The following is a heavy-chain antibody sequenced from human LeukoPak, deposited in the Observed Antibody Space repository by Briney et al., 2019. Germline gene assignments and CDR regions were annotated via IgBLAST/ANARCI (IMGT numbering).Heavy chain of an antibody. CDR1: GGTFSSYA. CDR3: ATAYYDFWSGYYSFDY. Sequence: GSSGKVSCKASGGTFSSYAISWVRQAPGQGLEWMGRIIPIFGTASYAQKFQGRVTITTDESTSTAYMELSSLRSEDTAVYYCATAYYDFWSGYYSFDYWGQGTLVTVSS. CDR2: IIPIFGTA. D-gene: IGHD3-3*01. J-gene: IGHJ4*02. V-gene: IGHV1-69*05.